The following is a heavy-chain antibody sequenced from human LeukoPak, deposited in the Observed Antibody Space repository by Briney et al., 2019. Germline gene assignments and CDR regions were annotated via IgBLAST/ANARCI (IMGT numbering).Heavy chain of an antibody. CDR3: ARDKRRQRPGYMDV. D-gene: IGHD1-1*01. V-gene: IGHV3-48*04. Sequence: GGSLRLSCAASGFTFSSYSMNWVRQAPGKGLEWVSYISSSGSTIYYADSVKGRFTISRDNAKNSLYLQMNSLRAEDTAVYYCARDKRRQRPGYMDVWGKGTTVTISS. CDR1: GFTFSSYS. J-gene: IGHJ6*03. CDR2: ISSSGSTI.